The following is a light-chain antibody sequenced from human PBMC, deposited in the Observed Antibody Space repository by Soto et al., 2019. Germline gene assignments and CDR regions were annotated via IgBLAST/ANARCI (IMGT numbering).Light chain of an antibody. CDR1: QSIGSE. CDR3: LQYESYPLT. V-gene: IGKV1-5*03. Sequence: DIQMTQSPSTLSASMGDRVTITCRASQSIGSELAWYQQKPGKAPKLLIYKASILEIEVPSTFSGSGSETEFSLTVSSLQPDDFATYYCLQYESYPLTFGGGTNVEIK. J-gene: IGKJ4*01. CDR2: KAS.